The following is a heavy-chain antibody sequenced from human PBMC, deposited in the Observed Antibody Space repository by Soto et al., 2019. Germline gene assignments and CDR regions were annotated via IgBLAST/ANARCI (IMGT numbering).Heavy chain of an antibody. CDR1: GFTFSSYW. J-gene: IGHJ6*03. Sequence: GGSLRLSCAASGFTFSSYWMSWVRQAPGKGLEWVANIKQDGSEKYYVDSVKGRFTISRDNAKNSLYLQMNSLRAEDTAVYYCARDSRFLEWLLSDPPYYMDVWGKGTTVTVSS. V-gene: IGHV3-7*01. CDR3: ARDSRFLEWLLSDPPYYMDV. CDR2: IKQDGSEK. D-gene: IGHD3-3*01.